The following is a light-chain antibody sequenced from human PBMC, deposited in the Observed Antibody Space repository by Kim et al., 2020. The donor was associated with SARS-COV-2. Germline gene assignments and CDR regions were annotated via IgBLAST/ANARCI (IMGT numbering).Light chain of an antibody. Sequence: VALGQTVRITCQGQNLRRDYETWYQHRPGQAPIHVIYGKNNRPSGIPDRLSGSSSGNTASLTIPGTQAGDEADYYCNSRDSNDNVVFGGGTQLTVL. V-gene: IGLV3-19*01. J-gene: IGLJ2*01. CDR3: NSRDSNDNVV. CDR2: GKN. CDR1: NLRRDY.